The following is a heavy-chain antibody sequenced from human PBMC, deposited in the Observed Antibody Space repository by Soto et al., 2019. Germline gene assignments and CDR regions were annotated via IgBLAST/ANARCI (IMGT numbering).Heavy chain of an antibody. CDR3: ARTLGYCSSTSCSPPFDY. CDR2: INPNSGGA. J-gene: IGHJ4*02. V-gene: IGHV1-2*04. D-gene: IGHD2-2*01. CDR1: GYTFTGYY. Sequence: ASVKVSCKASGYTFTGYYMHWVRQAPGQGLEWMGWINPNSGGANYAQKFQGWVTMTRDTSISTAYMELSRLRSDDTAVYYCARTLGYCSSTSCSPPFDYWGQGPLVTVSS.